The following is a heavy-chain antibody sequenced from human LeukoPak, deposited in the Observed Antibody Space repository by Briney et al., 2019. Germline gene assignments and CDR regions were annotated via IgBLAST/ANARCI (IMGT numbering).Heavy chain of an antibody. D-gene: IGHD6-19*01. J-gene: IGHJ2*01. Sequence: SETLSLTCAAYGGSLSGYYWSWIRQPPGKGLEWIGEINHSGSTNYNPSLKSRVTISVDTSKNQFSLKLSSVTAADTAVYYCARGGGSGRLLGYFDLWGRGTLVTVSS. CDR2: INHSGST. V-gene: IGHV4-34*01. CDR3: ARGGGSGRLLGYFDL. CDR1: GGSLSGYY.